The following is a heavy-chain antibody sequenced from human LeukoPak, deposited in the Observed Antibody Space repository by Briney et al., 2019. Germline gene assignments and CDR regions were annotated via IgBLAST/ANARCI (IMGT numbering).Heavy chain of an antibody. V-gene: IGHV1-3*03. J-gene: IGHJ4*02. CDR3: ARDRGIAAAVDY. CDR1: GYTYTRYA. CDR2: INAGNGNT. D-gene: IGHD6-13*01. Sequence: ASVKVSCKASGYTYTRYAMHWVRQAPGQRLEWMGWINAGNGNTKYSQEFPGRVTITRDTSASTAYMELSSLRSEDMAVYYCARDRGIAAAVDYWGQGTLVTVSS.